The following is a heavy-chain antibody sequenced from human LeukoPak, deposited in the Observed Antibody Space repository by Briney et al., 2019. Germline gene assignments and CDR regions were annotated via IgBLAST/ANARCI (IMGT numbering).Heavy chain of an antibody. Sequence: GGSLRLSCAASGVTLSTYAMSWARQAPGKGLEWVSGISSSGSGDNTYYADSVKGRFTISRDSSKNTLFLHMNTLRAEDTAIYYCAKDRTGGAPYWYFDLWGRGTLVTVSS. J-gene: IGHJ2*01. CDR1: GVTLSTYA. V-gene: IGHV3-23*01. D-gene: IGHD1-26*01. CDR2: ISSSGSGDNT. CDR3: AKDRTGGAPYWYFDL.